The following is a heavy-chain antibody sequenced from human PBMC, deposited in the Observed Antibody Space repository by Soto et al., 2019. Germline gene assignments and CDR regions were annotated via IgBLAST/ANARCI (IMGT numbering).Heavy chain of an antibody. Sequence: QVQLVQSGAEVKKPGASVKVSCKASGYTFTSYGISWVRQAPGQGLEWMGWISAYNGNTNYAQKLQGRVTMTTDTSTSTDYMELRSLRSDDTAVYYCARDRWELRCSYYGMDVWGQGTTVTVSS. CDR2: ISAYNGNT. CDR1: GYTFTSYG. V-gene: IGHV1-18*01. CDR3: ARDRWELRCSYYGMDV. D-gene: IGHD1-26*01. J-gene: IGHJ6*02.